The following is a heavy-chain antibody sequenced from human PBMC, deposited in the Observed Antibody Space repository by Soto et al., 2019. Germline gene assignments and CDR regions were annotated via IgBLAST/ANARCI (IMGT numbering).Heavy chain of an antibody. D-gene: IGHD3-3*01. CDR1: GFTFSSYG. J-gene: IGHJ4*02. CDR3: ARDFRKSRYYDFWSGYYDY. Sequence: GGSLRLSCAASGFTFSSYGMHWVRQAPGKGLEWVAVIWYDGSNKYYADSVKGRFTISRDNSKHTLYLQMNSLRAEDTAVYYCARDFRKSRYYDFWSGYYDYWGQGTLVTVSS. V-gene: IGHV3-33*01. CDR2: IWYDGSNK.